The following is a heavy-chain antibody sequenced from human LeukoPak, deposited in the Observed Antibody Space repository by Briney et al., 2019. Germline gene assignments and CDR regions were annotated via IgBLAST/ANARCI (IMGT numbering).Heavy chain of an antibody. CDR1: GFTVSSNY. V-gene: IGHV3-66*01. CDR2: IYSGGST. Sequence: GGSLRLSCAASGFTVSSNYMSWVRQAPGKGLEWVSVIYSGGSTYYVDSVKGRFTISRDNSKNTLSLQMNSLRAEDTAVYYCAERGAEVGATVAPGDYWGQGTLVTVSS. D-gene: IGHD1-26*01. J-gene: IGHJ4*02. CDR3: AERGAEVGATVAPGDY.